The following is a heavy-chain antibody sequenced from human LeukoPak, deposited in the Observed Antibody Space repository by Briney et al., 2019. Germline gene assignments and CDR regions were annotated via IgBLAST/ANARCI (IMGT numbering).Heavy chain of an antibody. CDR3: ARDRSFDY. CDR2: ITSSSTTI. CDR1: GFTFSSYS. J-gene: IGHJ4*02. Sequence: GGSLRLSCAASGFTFSSYSMSGVRQAPGKGLEWVSYITSSSTTIYYADSVKGRFTISRHNAKNSLYLQMNSLRAEDTAVYYCARDRSFDYWGQGTLVTVSS. V-gene: IGHV3-48*01.